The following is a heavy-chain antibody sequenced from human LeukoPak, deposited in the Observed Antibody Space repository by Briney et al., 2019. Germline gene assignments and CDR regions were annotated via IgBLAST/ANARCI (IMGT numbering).Heavy chain of an antibody. D-gene: IGHD3-10*01. CDR2: IYTSGSN. CDR1: GGSISRYY. V-gene: IGHV4-4*07. CDR3: ARDLSRAYALGTYYNPEGLGY. J-gene: IGHJ4*02. Sequence: SSETLSLTCTVSGGSISRYYWTWIRQPAGKGLEWIGRIYTSGSNNQNPSLNSRVTISVDTSKNQFSLKLSSVPAADTAVYYRARDLSRAYALGTYYNPEGLGYWGQGTLVTVSS.